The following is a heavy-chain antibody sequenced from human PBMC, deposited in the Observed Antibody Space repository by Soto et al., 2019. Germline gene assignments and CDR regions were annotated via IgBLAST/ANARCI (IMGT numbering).Heavy chain of an antibody. J-gene: IGHJ4*02. CDR2: IFYSGST. CDR3: ARGYRQSGDSSSWVFDY. D-gene: IGHD6-13*01. V-gene: IGHV4-31*03. CDR1: GGSINSGGYY. Sequence: QVQLQESGPGLVKPSQTLSLICTVSGGSINSGGYYWNWIRQHPGKGLEWIGYIFYSGSTYYNPFLRSRFTISADTSENQFSLNLSSVTAADTAVYFCARGYRQSGDSSSWVFDYWGQGTLVNVSS.